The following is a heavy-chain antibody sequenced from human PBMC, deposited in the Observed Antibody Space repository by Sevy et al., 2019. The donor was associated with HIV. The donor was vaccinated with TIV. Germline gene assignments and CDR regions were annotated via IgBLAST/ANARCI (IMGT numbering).Heavy chain of an antibody. CDR3: ARDPVAPNPAGMDV. J-gene: IGHJ6*02. CDR2: INPNSGDT. Sequence: ASVKVSCKASGYTFTDYYMHWVRQAPGQGLEWMGWINPNSGDTNFVQKFQGRVTMTRDTSISTAYMELSRLTSDDTAVYYCARDPVAPNPAGMDVWGQGTTVTVSS. D-gene: IGHD5-12*01. CDR1: GYTFTDYY. V-gene: IGHV1-2*02.